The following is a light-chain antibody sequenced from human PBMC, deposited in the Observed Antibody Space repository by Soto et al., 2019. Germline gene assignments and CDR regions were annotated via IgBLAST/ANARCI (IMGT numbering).Light chain of an antibody. CDR1: RSDVGAYNY. CDR2: EVT. V-gene: IGLV2-14*01. J-gene: IGLJ1*01. Sequence: QSVLTQPASVSGSPGQSIAISCTGTRSDVGAYNYVSWYQQHPGKAPKLMISEVTNRPSGVSDRFSGSKSGNTASLTISGLPAEDEADYYCSSFTSRFPFVFGTGTKLTVL. CDR3: SSFTSRFPFV.